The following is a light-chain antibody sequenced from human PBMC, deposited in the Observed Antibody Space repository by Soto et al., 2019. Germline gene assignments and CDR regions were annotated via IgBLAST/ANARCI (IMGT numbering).Light chain of an antibody. Sequence: QSALTQPPSASGSPRQSVTISCTGTSSDVGNYNYVSWYQQHPGKAPKLMIYEVSKRPSGVPDRFSGSKSGNTASLTVSGLQAEDEADYYCSSYAGSNAVVFGTGTKLTVL. CDR3: SSYAGSNAVV. CDR2: EVS. J-gene: IGLJ1*01. V-gene: IGLV2-8*01. CDR1: SSDVGNYNY.